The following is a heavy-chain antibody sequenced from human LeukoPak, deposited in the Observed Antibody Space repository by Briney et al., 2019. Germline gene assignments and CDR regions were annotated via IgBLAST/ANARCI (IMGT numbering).Heavy chain of an antibody. Sequence: GESLQISCKGSGYSFTSYWIGWVRQMAGKGLEWMEIIYPGDAATKYSPSFQGQVTLTADKAINTAYLQWSSLKASDTARYYCARRGYSSGSIRYWGQGALVTVSS. CDR1: GYSFTSYW. CDR2: IYPGDAAT. V-gene: IGHV5-51*01. CDR3: ARRGYSSGSIRY. D-gene: IGHD6-19*01. J-gene: IGHJ4*02.